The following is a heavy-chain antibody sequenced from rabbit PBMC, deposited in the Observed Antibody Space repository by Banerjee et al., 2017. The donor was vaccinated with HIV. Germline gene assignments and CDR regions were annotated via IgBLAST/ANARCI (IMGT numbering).Heavy chain of an antibody. CDR1: GFSLSKNYV. V-gene: IGHV1S45*01. CDR2: IDLGNGNT. CDR3: ARSYCTSKTQLDL. D-gene: IGHD1-1*01. Sequence: LQESGGGLVQPEGSLALNCTASGFSLSKNYVMCWVRQAPGKGLELIACIDLGNGNTYYASWAKGRFTGSKPSSTTVTLQMTSLTAADTATYFCARSYCTSKTQLDLWGQGTLVTVS. J-gene: IGHJ3*01.